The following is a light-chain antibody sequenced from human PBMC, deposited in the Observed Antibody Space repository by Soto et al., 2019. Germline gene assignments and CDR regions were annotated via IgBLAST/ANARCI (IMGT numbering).Light chain of an antibody. Sequence: LTQSPSSLSASMGDRVTITCRASQGIINYLAWYQQKPGQAPRLLIYGASRRATDIPDRFSGSGSGTDFTLTISSLEPEDFAVYYCQLYGSSSYTFGQGTKLEIK. CDR1: QGIINY. V-gene: IGKV3-20*01. CDR2: GAS. J-gene: IGKJ2*01. CDR3: QLYGSSSYT.